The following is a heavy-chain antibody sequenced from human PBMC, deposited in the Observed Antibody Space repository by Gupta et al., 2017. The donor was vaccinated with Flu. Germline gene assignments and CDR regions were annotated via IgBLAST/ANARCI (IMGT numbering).Heavy chain of an antibody. J-gene: IGHJ4*02. V-gene: IGHV4-39*01. CDR1: GGAISNRSYY. CDR3: ARLNIDTRHSTFDL. D-gene: IGHD5-12*01. Sequence: QQQLQESGPGLVEPSETLSLSCNVSGGAISNRSYYWVWIRQPPGKGLEWIGSLYYSGTSHYNLSLKSRVTISADTSRNQFSLRLDSVTAADTAVYYCARLNIDTRHSTFDLWGQGTLVTVSS. CDR2: LYYSGTS.